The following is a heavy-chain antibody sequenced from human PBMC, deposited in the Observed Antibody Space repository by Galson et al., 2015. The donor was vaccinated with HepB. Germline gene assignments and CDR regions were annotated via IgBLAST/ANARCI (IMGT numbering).Heavy chain of an antibody. CDR1: GFTFSSYG. V-gene: IGHV3-30*18. J-gene: IGHJ3*02. CDR2: ISYDGSNK. CDR3: AKVWHLTIPRDI. Sequence: SLRPSCAASGFTFSSYGMHWVRQAPGKGLEWVAVISYDGSNKYYADSVKGRFTISRDNSKNTLYLQMNSLRAEDTAVYYCAKVWHLTIPRDIWGQGTMVTVSS. D-gene: IGHD1/OR15-1a*01.